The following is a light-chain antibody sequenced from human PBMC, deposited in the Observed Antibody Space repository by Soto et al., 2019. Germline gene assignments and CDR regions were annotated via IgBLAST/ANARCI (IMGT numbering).Light chain of an antibody. CDR3: QQRSNWPPT. Sequence: EIVLTQSPATLSLSPGERASISCRASQSIGYYLAWYQQKAGQAPRLLIYDASNRATGIPARFSGSGSGTDFTLTISSLEPEDFAVYYCQQRSNWPPTFGQGTKV. J-gene: IGKJ1*01. V-gene: IGKV3-11*01. CDR1: QSIGYY. CDR2: DAS.